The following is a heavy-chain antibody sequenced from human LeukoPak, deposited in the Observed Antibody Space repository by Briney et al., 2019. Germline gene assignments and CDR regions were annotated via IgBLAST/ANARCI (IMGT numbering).Heavy chain of an antibody. J-gene: IGHJ4*02. V-gene: IGHV3-30*18. CDR1: GFTFSSYG. CDR3: AKDVARYYYDSDFDY. CDR2: ISYDGSNK. D-gene: IGHD3-22*01. Sequence: GGSLRLSCAASGFTFSSYGMHWVRQAPGKGLEWVAVISYDGSNKYYADSVKGRFTISRDNSKNTLYLQMNSLRAEDTAVYYCAKDVARYYYDSDFDYWGQGTLVTVSS.